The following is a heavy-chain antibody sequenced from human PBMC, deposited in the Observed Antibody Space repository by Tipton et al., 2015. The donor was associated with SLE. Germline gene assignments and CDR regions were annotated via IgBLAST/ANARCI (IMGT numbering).Heavy chain of an antibody. Sequence: GLVKPSETLSLSCTVSRGSINSHYWSWIRQTPGKGLEWIGYISDTGSTTYNPSLKSRVTLSVDSSKNQFFLSLNSVTAADTAVYWCARSRVYYNYMDVWGKGTTVTVSS. CDR2: ISDTGST. J-gene: IGHJ6*03. V-gene: IGHV4-59*11. CDR1: RGSINSHY. CDR3: ARSRVYYNYMDV.